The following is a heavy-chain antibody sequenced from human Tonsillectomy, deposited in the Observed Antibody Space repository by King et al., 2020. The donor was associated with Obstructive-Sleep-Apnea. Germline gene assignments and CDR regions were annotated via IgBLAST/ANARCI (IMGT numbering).Heavy chain of an antibody. J-gene: IGHJ3*02. Sequence: QLVQSGGGLVQPGRSLRLSCAASGFTFDDYAMNWVRQAPGKGLEWVSCISSNTGRIDYADSVRGRFTISRDNAKNSLYLQMNSLRPEDTALYYCAKGVLGNPIRPFDIWGQGTMVTVSS. CDR3: AKGVLGNPIRPFDI. V-gene: IGHV3-9*01. D-gene: IGHD4-23*01. CDR1: GFTFDDYA. CDR2: ISSNTGRI.